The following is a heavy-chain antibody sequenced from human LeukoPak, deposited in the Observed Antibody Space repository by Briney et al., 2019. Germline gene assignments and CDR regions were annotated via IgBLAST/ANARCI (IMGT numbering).Heavy chain of an antibody. D-gene: IGHD3-22*01. J-gene: IGHJ4*02. CDR2: ISSSGSTI. CDR1: GFTFSSYE. Sequence: GGSLRLSCAASGFTFSSYEMNWVRQAPGRGLEWVSYISSSGSTIYYADSVKGRFTISRDNAKNSLYLQMNSLRAEDTAVYYCAGGCITMIVVVITTSFLFDYWGQGTLVTVSS. V-gene: IGHV3-48*03. CDR3: AGGCITMIVVVITTSFLFDY.